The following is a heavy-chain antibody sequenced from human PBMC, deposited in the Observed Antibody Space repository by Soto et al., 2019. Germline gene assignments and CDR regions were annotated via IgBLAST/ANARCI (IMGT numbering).Heavy chain of an antibody. Sequence: QVQRVQSGAEVKKPGAAVKVSCKASGYTFTSYDINGVRQATGQGLEWLEWMNPNSGNTGYAQKFKRRLTKTRNISISPAYMELGSLRSADTAVYYCARVGEYCISTSCDLGAPYGMDVWGPGTPVTVSS. J-gene: IGHJ6*02. V-gene: IGHV1-8*01. D-gene: IGHD2-2*01. CDR2: MNPNSGNT. CDR3: ARVGEYCISTSCDLGAPYGMDV. CDR1: GYTFTSYD.